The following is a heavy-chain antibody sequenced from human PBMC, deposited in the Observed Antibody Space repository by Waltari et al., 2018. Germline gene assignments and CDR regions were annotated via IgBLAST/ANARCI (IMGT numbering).Heavy chain of an antibody. D-gene: IGHD7-27*01. V-gene: IGHV3-15*01. CDR1: GFTFSNAW. J-gene: IGHJ3*02. CDR3: TTRTWADGFDI. CDR2: IKSKTDCGTT. Sequence: EVQLVESGGGLVKPGGSLRLSCAASGFTFSNAWMSWVRQAPGKGLEWVGRIKSKTDCGTTDYAAPVKGRFTISRDDSKNTLYLQMNSLKIEDTAVYYCTTRTWADGFDIWGQGTMVTVSS.